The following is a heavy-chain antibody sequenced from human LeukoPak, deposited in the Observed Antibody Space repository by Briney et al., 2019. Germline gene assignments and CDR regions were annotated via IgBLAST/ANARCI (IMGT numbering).Heavy chain of an antibody. J-gene: IGHJ6*03. Sequence: ASVKVSCKASGYTFTSYGISSVRQAPGQGLEWMGWISAYNGNTNYAQKLQGRVTMTTDTSTSTAYMELRSLRSDDTAVYYCASIAADAPYYYYYYMDVWGKGTTVTVSS. CDR2: ISAYNGNT. CDR1: GYTFTSYG. D-gene: IGHD6-13*01. V-gene: IGHV1-18*01. CDR3: ASIAADAPYYYYYYMDV.